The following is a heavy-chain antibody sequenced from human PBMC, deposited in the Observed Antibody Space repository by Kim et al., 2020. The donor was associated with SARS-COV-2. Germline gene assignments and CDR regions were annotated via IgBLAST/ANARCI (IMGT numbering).Heavy chain of an antibody. J-gene: IGHJ2*01. V-gene: IGHV3-48*03. CDR1: GFTFSSCD. CDR3: ARDGYFDL. CDR2: ISSSGSTL. Sequence: GGSLRLSCAASGFTFSSCDMNWVRQAPGKGLEWVSYISSSGSTLYYADSVSGRFTISRDNAKNSLYLQMNSLSAEDTAVYYCARDGYFDLCGRGTLVTVS.